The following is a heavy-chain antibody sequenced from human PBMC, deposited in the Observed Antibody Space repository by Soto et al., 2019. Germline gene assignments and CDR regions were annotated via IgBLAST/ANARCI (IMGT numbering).Heavy chain of an antibody. CDR3: ARDSSYGSFAPLQN. D-gene: IGHD5-18*01. J-gene: IGHJ4*02. V-gene: IGHV3-53*01. CDR1: WFTVSSXY. Sequence: GSLRLSCAASWFTVSSXYMSWVRQAPGKGLEWVSVIYSGGSTYYADSVKGRFTISRDNSKNTLYLQMNSLRAEDTAVYYCARDSSYGSFAPLQNWGQGTLVTSPQ. CDR2: IYSGGST.